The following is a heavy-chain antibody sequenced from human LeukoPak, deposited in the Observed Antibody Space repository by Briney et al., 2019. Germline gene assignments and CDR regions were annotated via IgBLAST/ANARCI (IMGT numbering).Heavy chain of an antibody. CDR2: IYYSGST. CDR3: ARQGKANYYDSSGYYHFDY. D-gene: IGHD3-22*01. J-gene: IGHJ4*02. CDR1: GGSMSSYY. V-gene: IGHV4-59*01. Sequence: PSETLSLTCTVSGGSMSSYYWSWIRQSPGKGLEWIGYIYYSGSTKYNPSLKSRVTISVDTSKRQFSLKLRFVTAADTAVYYCARQGKANYYDSSGYYHFDYWGQGTLVTVSS.